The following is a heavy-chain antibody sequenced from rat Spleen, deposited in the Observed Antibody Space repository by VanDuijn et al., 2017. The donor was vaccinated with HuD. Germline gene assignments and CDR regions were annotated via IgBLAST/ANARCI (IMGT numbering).Heavy chain of an antibody. D-gene: IGHD1-11*01. J-gene: IGHJ4*01. CDR1: GFTFSSYD. Sequence: EVELVESGGGLVQPGRSLKLSCVASGFTFSSYDMAWVRQAPTKGLEWVASISPSGGGTYYRDSVKGRFTISRDNAKSTLYLQMDSLRSEDTATYYCARDVYYGGFSGIMDAWGQGASVTVSS. CDR3: ARDVYYGGFSGIMDA. V-gene: IGHV5-25*01. CDR2: ISPSGGGT.